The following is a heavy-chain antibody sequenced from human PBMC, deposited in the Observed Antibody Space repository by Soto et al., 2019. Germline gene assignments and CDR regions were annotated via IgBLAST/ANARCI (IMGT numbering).Heavy chain of an antibody. D-gene: IGHD4-17*01. J-gene: IGHJ4*02. Sequence: ETLSLTCTVSGGSIRTYYWSWVRQAPGKGLEWVSAISGSGGSTYYADSVKGRFTISRDNSKNTLYLQMNSLRAEDTAVYYCAKDLVPVGYGDYVCYFDFWGQGNLVTFSS. CDR3: AKDLVPVGYGDYVCYFDF. CDR1: GGSIRTYY. CDR2: ISGSGGST. V-gene: IGHV3-23*01.